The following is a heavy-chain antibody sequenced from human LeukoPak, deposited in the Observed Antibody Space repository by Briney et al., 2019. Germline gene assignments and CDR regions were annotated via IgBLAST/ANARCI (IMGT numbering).Heavy chain of an antibody. J-gene: IGHJ3*02. CDR3: ARIRGTFGFAFDI. D-gene: IGHD3-10*01. CDR1: GYTFTAYY. V-gene: IGHV1-2*02. CDR2: ITPNSGDT. Sequence: ASVKVSCKASGYTFTAYYMHWVRQAPGQGLEWVGWITPNSGDTNYAQQFQGRVTMTRDTSISTAYMELNRLRSDDSAVYYCARIRGTFGFAFDIWGQGTMVTVSS.